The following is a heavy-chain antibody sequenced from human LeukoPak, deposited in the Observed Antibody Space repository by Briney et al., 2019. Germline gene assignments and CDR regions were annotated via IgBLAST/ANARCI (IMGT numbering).Heavy chain of an antibody. CDR3: ARESGYSSSVDY. D-gene: IGHD6-13*01. Sequence: ASVKVSCKASGYTFTGYYMHWVRQAPGQGLEWMGWINPNSGGTNYAQKFQGRVTMTRDTSISIAYMELSRLRSDDTAVYYRARESGYSSSVDYWGQGTLVTVSS. J-gene: IGHJ4*02. CDR2: INPNSGGT. V-gene: IGHV1-2*02. CDR1: GYTFTGYY.